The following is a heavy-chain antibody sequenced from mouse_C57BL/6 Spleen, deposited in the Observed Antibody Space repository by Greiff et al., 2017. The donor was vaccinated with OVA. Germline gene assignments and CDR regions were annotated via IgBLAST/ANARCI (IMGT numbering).Heavy chain of an antibody. CDR1: GYSFTSYY. V-gene: IGHV1-66*01. Sequence: VQLQESGPELVKPGASVKISCKASGYSFTSYYIHWVKQRPGQGLEWIGWIYPGSGNTKYNEKFKGKATLTADTSSSTAYMQLSSLTSEDSAVYYCARDYAMDYWGQGTSVTVSS. J-gene: IGHJ4*01. CDR3: ARDYAMDY. CDR2: IYPGSGNT.